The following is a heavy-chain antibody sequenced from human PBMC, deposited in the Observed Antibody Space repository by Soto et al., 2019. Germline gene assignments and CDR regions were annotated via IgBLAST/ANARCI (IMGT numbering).Heavy chain of an antibody. CDR3: ARGLSHLLRFLEWLLFPFDY. CDR2: INHSGST. V-gene: IGHV4-34*01. J-gene: IGHJ4*02. CDR1: GGSFSGYY. D-gene: IGHD3-3*01. Sequence: SETLSLTCAVYGGSFSGYYWSWIRQPPGKGLEWIGEINHSGSTNYNPSLKSRVTISVDTSKNQFSLKLSSVTAADTAVYYCARGLSHLLRFLEWLLFPFDYWGQGTLVTVSS.